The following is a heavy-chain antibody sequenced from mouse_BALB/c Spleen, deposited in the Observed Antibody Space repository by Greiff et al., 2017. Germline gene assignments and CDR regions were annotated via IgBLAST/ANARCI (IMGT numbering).Heavy chain of an antibody. CDR1: GYTFTSYV. Sequence: EVQLQESGPELVKPGASVKMSCKASGYTFTSYVMHWVKQKPGQGLEWIGYINPYNDGTKYNEKFKGKATLTSDKSSSTAYMELSSLTSEDSAVYYCARGYYGSSYGGYFDYWGQGTTLTVSS. CDR2: INPYNDGT. V-gene: IGHV1-14*01. D-gene: IGHD1-1*01. J-gene: IGHJ2*01. CDR3: ARGYYGSSYGGYFDY.